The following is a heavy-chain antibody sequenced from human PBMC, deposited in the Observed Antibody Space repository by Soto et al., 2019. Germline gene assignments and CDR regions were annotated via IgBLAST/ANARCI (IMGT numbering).Heavy chain of an antibody. J-gene: IGHJ5*02. D-gene: IGHD6-19*01. Sequence: VGSLRLSCAASGFTFSSYAMSWVRQAPGKGLEWVSAISGTGGSTYYADSVKGRFTISRDNSKNTLYLQMNSLRAEDTAVYYCAKDSSAWSNWFDPWGQGTLVTVSS. V-gene: IGHV3-23*01. CDR3: AKDSSAWSNWFDP. CDR2: ISGTGGST. CDR1: GFTFSSYA.